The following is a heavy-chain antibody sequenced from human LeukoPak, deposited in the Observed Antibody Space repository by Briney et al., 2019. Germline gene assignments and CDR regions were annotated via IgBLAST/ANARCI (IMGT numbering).Heavy chain of an antibody. CDR1: GFTFDDYA. J-gene: IGHJ4*02. D-gene: IGHD6-19*01. CDR3: ARGGSSGSSDDY. V-gene: IGHV3-9*01. Sequence: GGSLRLSCAASGFTFDDYAMHWVRQAPGKGLEWVSGISWNSGSIGYADSVKGRFTISRDNAKNSLYLQMNSLRAEDTAVYYCARGGSSGSSDDYWGQGTLVTVSS. CDR2: ISWNSGSI.